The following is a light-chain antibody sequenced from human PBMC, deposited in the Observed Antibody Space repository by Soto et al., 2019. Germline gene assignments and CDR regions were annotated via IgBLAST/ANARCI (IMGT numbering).Light chain of an antibody. CDR2: AAS. CDR1: QSLGSGY. J-gene: IGKJ1*01. Sequence: EILLTQSPGTLSLSPGDRATLSCRASQSLGSGYLAWYRQKPGQAPRILIYAASSRATGVPDRFSGSGSATDFSLTISRLEPEDFAVYYCQQYDTSPRTFGQGTKVEI. CDR3: QQYDTSPRT. V-gene: IGKV3-20*01.